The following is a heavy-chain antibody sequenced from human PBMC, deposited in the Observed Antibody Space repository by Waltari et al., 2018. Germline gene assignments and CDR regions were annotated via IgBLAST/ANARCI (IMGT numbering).Heavy chain of an antibody. V-gene: IGHV3-30*18. D-gene: IGHD6-6*01. Sequence: QVQLVESGGGVVQPGRSLRLSCAASGFTFSSSGMHWFRQAPGKGLEWVAVISYDGSNKNYADSVKGRFTISRDNSKNTLYLQMNSLRAEDTAVYYCAKDLSRAAARPDYWGQGTLVTVSS. J-gene: IGHJ4*02. CDR3: AKDLSRAAARPDY. CDR2: ISYDGSNK. CDR1: GFTFSSSG.